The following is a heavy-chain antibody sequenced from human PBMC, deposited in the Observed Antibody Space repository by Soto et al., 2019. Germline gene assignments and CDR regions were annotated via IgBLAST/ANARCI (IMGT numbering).Heavy chain of an antibody. CDR3: ARHEWGSYSYYGSGTPFGAFDI. V-gene: IGHV4-39*01. D-gene: IGHD3-10*01. CDR1: GGSISSSSYY. Sequence: QLQLQESGPGLVKPSETLSLTCTVSGGSISSSSYYWGWIRQPPGKGLEWIGSIYYSGSTYYNPSLKSRVTISVDTSKNQFSLKLSCVTAADTAVYYCARHEWGSYSYYGSGTPFGAFDIWGQGTMVTVSS. CDR2: IYYSGST. J-gene: IGHJ3*02.